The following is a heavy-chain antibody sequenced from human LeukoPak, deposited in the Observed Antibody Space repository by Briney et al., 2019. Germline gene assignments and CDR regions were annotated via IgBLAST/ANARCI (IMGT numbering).Heavy chain of an antibody. J-gene: IGHJ5*02. CDR2: IYTSGST. V-gene: IGHV4-61*02. D-gene: IGHD3-22*01. CDR3: ARGLRKIDSSGYYYRYNWFDP. CDR1: GGSISSGGYY. Sequence: SETLSLTCTVSGGSISSGGYYWSWIRQPAGKGLEWIGRIYTSGSTNYNPSLKSRVTMSVDTSKNQFSLKLSSVTAADTAVYYCARGLRKIDSSGYYYRYNWFDPWGQGTLVTVSS.